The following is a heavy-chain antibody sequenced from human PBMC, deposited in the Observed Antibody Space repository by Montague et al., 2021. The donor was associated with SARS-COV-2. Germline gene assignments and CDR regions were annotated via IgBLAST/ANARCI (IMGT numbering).Heavy chain of an antibody. CDR1: GGSISSSSYY. CDR2: IYYTGST. V-gene: IGHV4-39*01. CDR3: ARFPTSYYYYSKADPATPDAFDV. D-gene: IGHD3-22*01. J-gene: IGHJ3*01. Sequence: SETLSLTCTVSGGSISSSSYYWGWIRQPPGKGLEWIGSIYYTGSTYYNPPLKSRVTISVDTSKNQFSLKLSSVTVADTAVYYCARFPTSYYYYSKADPATPDAFDVWGQGTMVTVSS.